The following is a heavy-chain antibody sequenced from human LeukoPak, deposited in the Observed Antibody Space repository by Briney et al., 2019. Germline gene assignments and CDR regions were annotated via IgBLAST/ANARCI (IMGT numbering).Heavy chain of an antibody. J-gene: IGHJ4*02. Sequence: GGSLRLSCAASGFTFSSFWIHWVRQAPGKGLEWVSYISSSGSTIYYADSVKGRFTISRDNAKNSLYLQMNSLRAEDTAVYYCARVVYRTILDYWGQGTLVTVSS. D-gene: IGHD2-2*02. V-gene: IGHV3-48*04. CDR2: ISSSGSTI. CDR3: ARVVYRTILDY. CDR1: GFTFSSFW.